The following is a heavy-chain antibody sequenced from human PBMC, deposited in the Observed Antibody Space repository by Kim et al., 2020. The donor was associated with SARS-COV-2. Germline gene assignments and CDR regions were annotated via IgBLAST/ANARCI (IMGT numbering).Heavy chain of an antibody. CDR2: IIPILGIA. CDR1: GGTFSSYA. V-gene: IGHV1-69*04. J-gene: IGHJ6*03. Sequence: SVKVSCKASGGTFSSYAISWVRQAPGQGLEWMGRIIPILGIANYAQKFQGRVTITADKSTSTAYMELSSLRSEDTAVYYCAITHDYGDYYSYYYMDVWGKGTTVTVSS. CDR3: AITHDYGDYYSYYYMDV. D-gene: IGHD4-17*01.